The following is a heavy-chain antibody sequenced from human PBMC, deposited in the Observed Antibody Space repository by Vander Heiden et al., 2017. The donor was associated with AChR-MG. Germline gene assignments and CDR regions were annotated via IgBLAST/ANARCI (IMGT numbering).Heavy chain of an antibody. CDR2: ISWNSGSI. CDR1: GFTFDDYA. V-gene: IGHV3-9*01. CDR3: AKDPDVAGAAHEGSPDY. J-gene: IGHJ4*02. Sequence: EVQLVESGGGLVQPGRSLRLSCAASGFTFDDYAMHWVRQAPGKGLEWVSGISWNSGSIGYEDSVKGRVTISRDNAKNSLYLQMNSLRAEDTALYYCAKDPDVAGAAHEGSPDYWGQGTLVTVSS. D-gene: IGHD6-19*01.